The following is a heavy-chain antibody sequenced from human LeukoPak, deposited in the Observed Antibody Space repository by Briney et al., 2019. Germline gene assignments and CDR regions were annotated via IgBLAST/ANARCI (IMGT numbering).Heavy chain of an antibody. Sequence: SETLSLTCTVSGGSISSYYWSWIRQPPGKGLEWIGYIYYSGSTNYNPSLKSRVTISVDTSKNQFSLKLSSVTAADTAVYYCAREAYYYDSSGYRKFDYWGQGTLVTVSS. V-gene: IGHV4-59*12. CDR2: IYYSGST. D-gene: IGHD3-22*01. CDR1: GGSISSYY. CDR3: AREAYYYDSSGYRKFDY. J-gene: IGHJ4*02.